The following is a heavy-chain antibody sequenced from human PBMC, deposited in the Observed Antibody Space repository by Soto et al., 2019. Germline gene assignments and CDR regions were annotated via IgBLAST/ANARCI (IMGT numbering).Heavy chain of an antibody. V-gene: IGHV3-30-3*01. D-gene: IGHD1-7*01. J-gene: IGHJ4*02. CDR2: ISYDGSKK. CDR3: ARGGTTSLFAASFDY. CDR1: GFTFSSYA. Sequence: QVQLVESGGGVVQPGRSLRLSCAASGFTFSSYAMHWVRQAPGKGLEWVAVISYDGSKKYYADSVKGRFTISRDNSKNTLYLQMNSLRAEDTAVYYCARGGTTSLFAASFDYWGQGTLVTVSS.